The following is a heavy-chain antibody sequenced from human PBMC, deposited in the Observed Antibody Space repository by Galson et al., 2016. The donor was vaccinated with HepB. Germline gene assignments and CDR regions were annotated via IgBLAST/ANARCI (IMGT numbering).Heavy chain of an antibody. V-gene: IGHV1-46*01. Sequence: SVKVSCKASGYTFTIYYMHWVRQAPGQGLEWMGIINPSGGSTSYAQKFQGRVTMTRDTSTTTVYMELSSLRSEDTAIYFCARDLGDTSYDFWSAAGGGLDVWGQGTTVTVSS. D-gene: IGHD3-3*01. CDR1: GYTFTIYY. CDR3: ARDLGDTSYDFWSAAGGGLDV. J-gene: IGHJ6*02. CDR2: INPSGGST.